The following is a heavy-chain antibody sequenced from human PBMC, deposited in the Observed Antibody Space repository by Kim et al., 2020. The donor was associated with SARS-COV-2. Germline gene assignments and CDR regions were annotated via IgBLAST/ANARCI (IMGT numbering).Heavy chain of an antibody. D-gene: IGHD3-10*01. CDR3: ARDTEITMVRGVIINAFDI. V-gene: IGHV7-4-1*02. Sequence: ASVKVSCKASGYTFTSYAMNWVRQAPGQGLEWMGWINTNTGNPTYAQGFTGRFVFSLDTSVSTAYLQISSLKAEDTAVYYCARDTEITMVRGVIINAFDIWGQGTMVTVSS. CDR1: GYTFTSYA. J-gene: IGHJ3*02. CDR2: INTNTGNP.